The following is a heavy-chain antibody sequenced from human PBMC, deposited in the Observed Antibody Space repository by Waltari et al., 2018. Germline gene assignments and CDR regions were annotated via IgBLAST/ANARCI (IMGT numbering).Heavy chain of an antibody. CDR1: GYSFTSYW. D-gene: IGHD6-13*01. Sequence: EVQLVQSGAEVKKPGESLKISCKGSGYSFTSYWIGWVRQMPGKGLEWKGVTHPGDCGCRYSPAFQGQVTISAYKSISTAYLQWSSLKASDTAMYYCARQEAADYYYYGMDVWGQGTTVTVSS. CDR3: ARQEAADYYYYGMDV. J-gene: IGHJ6*02. V-gene: IGHV5-51*01. CDR2: THPGDCGC.